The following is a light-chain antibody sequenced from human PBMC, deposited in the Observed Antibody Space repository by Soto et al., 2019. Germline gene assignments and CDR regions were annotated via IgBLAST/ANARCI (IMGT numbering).Light chain of an antibody. Sequence: EIVLTQSPGTLSLSPGERATLSCRASQSLRSSHLAWYQQQPGQAPRLLIYGASSRATGIPDRFSGSGSGTDFTLTCSRLEPEDFAVYYCQQYLRSPWTFGQGTKVDIK. CDR3: QQYLRSPWT. V-gene: IGKV3-20*01. CDR2: GAS. J-gene: IGKJ1*01. CDR1: QSLRSSH.